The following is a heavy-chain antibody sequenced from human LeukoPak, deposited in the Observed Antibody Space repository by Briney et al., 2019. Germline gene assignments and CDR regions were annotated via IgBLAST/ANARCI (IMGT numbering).Heavy chain of an antibody. CDR3: ARGPYSYDSSGAFDI. CDR1: GGSINIYY. Sequence: SETLSLTCTVSGGSINIYYWSWIRQPAGKGLEWIGRIYTSGSTHYNPSLKSRVTMSVDTSKNQFSLKLSSVTAADTAVYFCARGPYSYDSSGAFDIWGQGTMVTVSS. J-gene: IGHJ3*02. D-gene: IGHD3-22*01. CDR2: IYTSGST. V-gene: IGHV4-4*07.